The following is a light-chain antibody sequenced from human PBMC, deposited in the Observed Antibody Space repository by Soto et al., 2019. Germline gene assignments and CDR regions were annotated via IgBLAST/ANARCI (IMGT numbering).Light chain of an antibody. CDR1: QSISSW. CDR2: TGS. V-gene: IGKV1-12*01. J-gene: IGKJ5*01. CDR3: QQAASFPIP. Sequence: DGHLTHSHTTLSASVGDRLPITDRASQSISSWLAWFQQKPGKAPNLLIYTGSSLQSGVPSRFRGSGSGSVCNLTINSLQPEDVPTYLCQQAASFPIPFCQGTRLE.